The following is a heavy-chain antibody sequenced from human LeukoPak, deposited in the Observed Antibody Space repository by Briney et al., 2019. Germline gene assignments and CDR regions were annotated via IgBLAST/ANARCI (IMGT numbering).Heavy chain of an antibody. CDR2: IYYSGST. CDR1: GGSISSSSYY. CDR3: ARRMPGTTSDI. Sequence: SETLSLTCTVSGGSISSSSYYWGWIRQPPGKGLEGIGRIYYSGSTYYNPSLKSRVTISVDTSKNQFSLKLSSVTAADTAMYYCARRMPGTTSDIWGQGTMVTVSS. D-gene: IGHD1-1*01. J-gene: IGHJ3*02. V-gene: IGHV4-39*07.